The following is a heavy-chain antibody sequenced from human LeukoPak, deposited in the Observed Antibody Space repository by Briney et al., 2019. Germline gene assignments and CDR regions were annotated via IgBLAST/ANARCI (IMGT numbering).Heavy chain of an antibody. CDR3: ARVGSYPGIYYYGMDV. J-gene: IGHJ6*04. Sequence: PSETLSHTCIVSGGSISSGGYYWSWIRQHPGKGLEWIGYIYYSGSTYYNPSLKSRVTISVDTSKNQFSLKLSSVTAADTAVYYCARVGSYPGIYYYGMDVWGKGTTVTVSS. CDR1: GGSISSGGYY. V-gene: IGHV4-31*03. CDR2: IYYSGST. D-gene: IGHD3-10*01.